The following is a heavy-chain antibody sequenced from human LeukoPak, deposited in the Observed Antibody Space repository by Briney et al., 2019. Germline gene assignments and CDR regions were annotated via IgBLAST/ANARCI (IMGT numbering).Heavy chain of an antibody. V-gene: IGHV3-21*01. Sequence: GGPLRLSCAASGFTFSSYSMNWVRQAPGKGLEWVSSISSSSSYIYYADSVKGRFTISRDNAKNSLYLQMNSLRAEDTAVYYCARDSLHGSGWYVGYYYYMDVWGKGTTASVSS. D-gene: IGHD6-19*01. CDR3: ARDSLHGSGWYVGYYYYMDV. CDR1: GFTFSSYS. CDR2: ISSSSSYI. J-gene: IGHJ6*03.